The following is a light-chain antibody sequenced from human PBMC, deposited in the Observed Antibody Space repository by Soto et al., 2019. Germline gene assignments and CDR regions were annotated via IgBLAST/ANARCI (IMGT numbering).Light chain of an antibody. CDR1: QSIRSN. V-gene: IGKV3-15*01. CDR2: GAS. Sequence: EIVMTQSPDTLSVSPGEVATLSCRVSQSIRSNLAWYQQRPGQAPRLLMYGASTRADGIPARFTGSGSGTEFTLTISSLQSEDFAVYYCQQYHIWPPWTSGQGTKV. J-gene: IGKJ1*01. CDR3: QQYHIWPPWT.